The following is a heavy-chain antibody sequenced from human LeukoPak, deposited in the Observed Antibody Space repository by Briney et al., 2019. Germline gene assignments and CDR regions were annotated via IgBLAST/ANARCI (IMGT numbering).Heavy chain of an antibody. J-gene: IGHJ6*03. CDR1: GYSINSGYY. CDR2: IYRTGST. D-gene: IGHD2-2*01. CDR3: ARGDCSSTICYSPMDV. Sequence: KSSETLSLTCTVSGYSINSGYYWVWIRQPPGKGLEWIGSIYRTGSTNYNPSLKSRVTISVDTSKNQFSLKVRSVTAADTAVYCCARGDCSSTICYSPMDVWGKGTTVTVSS. V-gene: IGHV4-38-2*02.